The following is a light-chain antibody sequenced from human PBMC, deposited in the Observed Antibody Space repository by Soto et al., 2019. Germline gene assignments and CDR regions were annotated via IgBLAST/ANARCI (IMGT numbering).Light chain of an antibody. CDR3: QKYNEWPWT. CDR2: ATS. Sequence: EIVMTQSPATLYVSPGERAALSCRASQSLGSNLAWYHQKPGQAPRLLLYATSSRATGVPDRFSGDGSGTEFTLTISSLQSEDFGVYSCQKYNEWPWTFGPGTKVEIK. CDR1: QSLGSN. V-gene: IGKV3-15*01. J-gene: IGKJ1*01.